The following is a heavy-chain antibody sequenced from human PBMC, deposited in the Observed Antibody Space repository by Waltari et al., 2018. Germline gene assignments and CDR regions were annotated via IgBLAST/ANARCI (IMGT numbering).Heavy chain of an antibody. Sequence: EVQLVESGGGLVQPGGSLRLSCAASGFTVSSNYMRWVREAPWKGLECVSVIYSGGSTYYADSVKGRFTISRDNSKNTLYLQMNSLRAEDTAVYYCARRSRGSYRTNYFDYWGQGTLVTVSS. J-gene: IGHJ4*02. V-gene: IGHV3-66*02. CDR3: ARRSRGSYRTNYFDY. CDR1: GFTVSSNY. D-gene: IGHD1-26*01. CDR2: IYSGGST.